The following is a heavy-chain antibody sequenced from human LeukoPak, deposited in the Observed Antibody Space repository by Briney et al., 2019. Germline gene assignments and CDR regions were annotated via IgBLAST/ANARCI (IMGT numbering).Heavy chain of an antibody. CDR3: ARDRRVLRYFDWLFLYYFDC. Sequence: SETLSLTCAVYGGSFSGYYWSWIRQPPGKGLEWIGEINHSGSTNYNPSLKSRVTISVDTSKNQFSLKLSSVTAADTAVYYCARDRRVLRYFDWLFLYYFDCWGQGTLVTVSS. D-gene: IGHD3-9*01. CDR1: GGSFSGYY. J-gene: IGHJ4*02. CDR2: INHSGST. V-gene: IGHV4-34*01.